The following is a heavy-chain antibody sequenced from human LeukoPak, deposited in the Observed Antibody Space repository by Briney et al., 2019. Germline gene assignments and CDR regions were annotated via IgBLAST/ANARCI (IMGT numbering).Heavy chain of an antibody. Sequence: GGSLRLSCAASGFTFSSSGMHWVRQAPGKGLEWVAVISYDGSNKYYADSVKGRFTFSRDNSKNTLYLQMNSLRAEDTAVYYCAKEYCSNSVCHSLNYWGQGTLVTVSS. J-gene: IGHJ4*02. CDR3: AKEYCSNSVCHSLNY. CDR1: GFTFSSSG. V-gene: IGHV3-30*18. D-gene: IGHD2-8*01. CDR2: ISYDGSNK.